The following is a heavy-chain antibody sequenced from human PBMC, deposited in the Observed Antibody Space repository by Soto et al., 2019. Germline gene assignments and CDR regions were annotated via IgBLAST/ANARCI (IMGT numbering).Heavy chain of an antibody. CDR2: IYYSGRT. D-gene: IGHD3-9*01. Sequence: QVQLQESGPGLVKPSQTLSLTCTVSGGSISSGGYYWNWIRQHPGKGLEWIGYIYYSGRTYYNPSLXXXVXXSVDTSKDHFSLKLTSVTAADTAVYYCASSMAATGPWYFDHWGQGTLVTVSS. J-gene: IGHJ4*02. V-gene: IGHV4-31*03. CDR1: GGSISSGGYY. CDR3: ASSMAATGPWYFDH.